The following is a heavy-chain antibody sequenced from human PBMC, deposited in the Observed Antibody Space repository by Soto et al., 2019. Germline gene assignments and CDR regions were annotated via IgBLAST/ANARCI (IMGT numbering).Heavy chain of an antibody. Sequence: TLSLTCSVSGGSMRSGGYSWSWIRPETGKGLEWIGYIYCSGRTTGSTSYNTSPTSRVSPSVEPSKNESSLRLSSVTAADNSFYFFSRGRTSAAGHFDYWGQGTLVTVSS. V-gene: IGHV4-31*02. CDR1: GGSMRSGGYS. CDR2: IYCSGRTTGST. J-gene: IGHJ4*02. D-gene: IGHD6-13*01. CDR3: SRGRTSAAGHFDY.